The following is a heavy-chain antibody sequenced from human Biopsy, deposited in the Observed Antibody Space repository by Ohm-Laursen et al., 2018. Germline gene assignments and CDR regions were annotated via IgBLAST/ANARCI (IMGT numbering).Heavy chain of an antibody. CDR1: GYTFAGYY. V-gene: IGHV1-2*02. CDR3: ARVPAYPSIDGYYGLDL. Sequence: SVKASCTASGYTFAGYYLHWVRQAPGHGLEWMGWINPNRGNANYAQSFQGRLTVTRDTSISTAYMELTSLTFDDTAIYYCARVPAYPSIDGYYGLDLWGQGTTVIVSS. D-gene: IGHD3-9*01. CDR2: INPNRGNA. J-gene: IGHJ6*02.